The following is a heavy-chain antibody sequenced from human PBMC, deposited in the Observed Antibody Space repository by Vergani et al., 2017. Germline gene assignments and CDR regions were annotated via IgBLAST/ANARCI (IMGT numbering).Heavy chain of an antibody. CDR1: GFTFSSYG. CDR3: AREFLIAAAEEAGQDAFDI. J-gene: IGHJ3*02. D-gene: IGHD6-13*01. V-gene: IGHV3-33*01. Sequence: QVQLVESGGGVVQPGRSLRLSCAASGFTFSSYGMHWVRQAPGKGLEWVAVIWYDGSNKYYADSVKGRFTISRDNSKNTLYLQMNSLRAEDTAVYYCAREFLIAAAEEAGQDAFDIWGQGTMVTVSS. CDR2: IWYDGSNK.